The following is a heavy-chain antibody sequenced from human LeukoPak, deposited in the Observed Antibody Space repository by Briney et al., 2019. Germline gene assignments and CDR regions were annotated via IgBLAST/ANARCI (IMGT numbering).Heavy chain of an antibody. D-gene: IGHD2-15*01. V-gene: IGHV3-74*01. CDR1: GFTFSSSW. Sequence: GGSLRLSCAASGFTFSSSWMHWVRQAPGKGLVWVSRINSDGSSTTYADSVKGRFTISRDNAENTLYLQMKSLRAEDTAVYYCARWGYCSGGSCHNWYFDLWGRGTLVTVSS. CDR3: ARWGYCSGGSCHNWYFDL. J-gene: IGHJ2*01. CDR2: INSDGSST.